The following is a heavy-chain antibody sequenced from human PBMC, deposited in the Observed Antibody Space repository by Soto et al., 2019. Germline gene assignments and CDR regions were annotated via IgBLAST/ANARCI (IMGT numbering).Heavy chain of an antibody. CDR3: ARTYGDYLGAFDI. J-gene: IGHJ3*02. CDR2: IWYDGSNK. CDR1: GFTFSSYG. V-gene: IGHV3-33*01. Sequence: PGGSLRLSCAASGFTFSSYGMHWVRQAPGKGLEWVAVIWYDGSNKYYADSVKGRFTISRDNSKNTLYLQMNSLRAEDTAVYYCARTYGDYLGAFDIWGQGTMVTVSS. D-gene: IGHD4-17*01.